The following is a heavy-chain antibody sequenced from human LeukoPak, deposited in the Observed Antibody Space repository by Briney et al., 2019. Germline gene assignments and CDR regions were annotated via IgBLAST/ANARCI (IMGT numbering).Heavy chain of an antibody. D-gene: IGHD4-17*01. Sequence: PGGSLRLSCAGSDFPFKNFILNWVRQAPGRGLEWVASISSSSSFIYYADSVKGRFTVSRDNVKDSMFLQMNSLRIEDTAVYYCASGSSGSTVWGQGTLVTVSS. V-gene: IGHV3-21*04. CDR3: ASGSSGSTV. CDR1: DFPFKNFI. J-gene: IGHJ1*01. CDR2: ISSSSSFI.